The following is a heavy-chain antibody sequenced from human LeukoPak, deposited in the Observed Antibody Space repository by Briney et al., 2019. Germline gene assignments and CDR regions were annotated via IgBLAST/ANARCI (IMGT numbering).Heavy chain of an antibody. CDR3: ATEKGDSPDY. J-gene: IGHJ4*02. CDR2: ISGSGSNT. CDR1: GFTFSSYS. Sequence: GGSLRLSCAASGFTFSSYSMNWVRQAPGKGLEWVSGISGSGSNTFYTDSLKGRFTISRDNPKNTLYLQMNSLRAEDTAVYYCATEKGDSPDYWGQGTLVTVSS. D-gene: IGHD3-16*01. V-gene: IGHV3-23*01.